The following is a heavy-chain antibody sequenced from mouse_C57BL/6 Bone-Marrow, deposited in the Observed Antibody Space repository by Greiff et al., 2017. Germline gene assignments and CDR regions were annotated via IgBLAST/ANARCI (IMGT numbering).Heavy chain of an antibody. J-gene: IGHJ3*01. CDR1: GFTFSDYG. CDR2: ISSGSSTI. CDR3: ARLPAY. Sequence: EVKLMESGGGLVKPGGSLKLSCAASGFTFSDYGMHWVRQAPEKGLEWVAYISSGSSTIYYADTVKGRFTISRDNAKNTLFLQMTRLRDEDTAMYYCARLPAYWGQGTLVTVSA. V-gene: IGHV5-17*01.